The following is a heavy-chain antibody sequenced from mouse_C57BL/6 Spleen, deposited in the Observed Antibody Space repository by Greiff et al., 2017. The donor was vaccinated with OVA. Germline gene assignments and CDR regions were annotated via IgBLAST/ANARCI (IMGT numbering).Heavy chain of an antibody. D-gene: IGHD3-1*01. Sequence: EVQLQQSGPELVKPGASVKISCKASGYTFTDYYMNWVKQSHGKSLEWIGDINPNNGGTSYNQKFKGKATLTVDKSSSTAYMELRSLTSEDSAVYYCARGLSSTMDYWGQGTSVTVSS. CDR2: INPNNGGT. V-gene: IGHV1-26*01. CDR1: GYTFTDYY. J-gene: IGHJ4*01. CDR3: ARGLSSTMDY.